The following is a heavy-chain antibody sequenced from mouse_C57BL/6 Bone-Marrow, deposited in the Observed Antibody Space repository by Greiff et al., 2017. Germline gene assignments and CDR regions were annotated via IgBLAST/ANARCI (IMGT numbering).Heavy chain of an antibody. J-gene: IGHJ4*01. CDR1: GFTFSDYY. Sequence: DVMLVESGGGLVQPGGSLKLSCAASGFTFSDYYMYWVRQTPEKRLEWVAYISNGGGSTYYPDTVKGRFTISRDNAKNTLYLQMSRLKSEDTAMYYCARRNYSNYGDYWGQGTSVTVSS. CDR3: ARRNYSNYGDY. V-gene: IGHV5-12*01. CDR2: ISNGGGST. D-gene: IGHD2-5*01.